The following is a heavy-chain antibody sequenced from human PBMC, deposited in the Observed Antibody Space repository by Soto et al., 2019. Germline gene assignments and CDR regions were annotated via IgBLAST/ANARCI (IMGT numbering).Heavy chain of an antibody. CDR1: GFTFDDYA. J-gene: IGHJ3*02. CDR3: AKDIRSGGGYNSWDAIDI. V-gene: IGHV3-9*01. D-gene: IGHD5-12*01. CDR2: ISWNSGSI. Sequence: GGSLRLSCAASGFTFDDYAMHWVRQAPGKGLEWVSGISWNSGSIGYADSVKGRFTISRDNAKNSLYLQMNSLRAEDTALYYCAKDIRSGGGYNSWDAIDIWGQGTMVTVSS.